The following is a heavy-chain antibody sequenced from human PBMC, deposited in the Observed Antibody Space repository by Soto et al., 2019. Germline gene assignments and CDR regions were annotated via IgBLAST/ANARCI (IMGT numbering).Heavy chain of an antibody. CDR2: INAGNGNT. J-gene: IGHJ5*02. V-gene: IGHV1-3*01. Sequence: AASVKVSCKASGYTFTSYAMHWVRQAPGQRLEWMGWINAGNGNTKYSQKFQGRVTITRDTSASTAYMELSSLRSEDTAVYYCARDVGYCSSTSCSANWFDPWGQGTLVTVSS. CDR1: GYTFTSYA. D-gene: IGHD2-2*01. CDR3: ARDVGYCSSTSCSANWFDP.